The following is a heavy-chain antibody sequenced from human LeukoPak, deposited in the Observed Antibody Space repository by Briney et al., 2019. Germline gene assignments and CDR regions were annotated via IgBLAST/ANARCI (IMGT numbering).Heavy chain of an antibody. D-gene: IGHD2-15*01. J-gene: IGHJ4*02. CDR2: IKPDGSVI. CDR3: TRSLDY. Sequence: GGSLRLSCAASGFTFSGYWMDWVRQAPGKGLEWVANIKPDGSVIYYLDSVKGRFTISRDNAKNSLYLQMNSLRAEDTAVYYCTRSLDYWGQGTLVTVSS. V-gene: IGHV3-7*02. CDR1: GFTFSGYW.